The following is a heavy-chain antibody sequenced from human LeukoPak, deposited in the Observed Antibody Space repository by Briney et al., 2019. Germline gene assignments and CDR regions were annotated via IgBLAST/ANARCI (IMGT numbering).Heavy chain of an antibody. CDR2: ISYDGSNK. CDR3: ARVPTPYYYDSSGYYQI. Sequence: GGSLRLSCAASGFTFSSYGMHWVRQAPGKGLEWVAVISYDGSNKYYADSVKGRFTISRDNSKNTLYLRMNSLRAEDTAVYYCARVPTPYYYDSSGYYQIWGQGTLVTVSS. CDR1: GFTFSSYG. V-gene: IGHV3-30*03. D-gene: IGHD3-22*01. J-gene: IGHJ4*02.